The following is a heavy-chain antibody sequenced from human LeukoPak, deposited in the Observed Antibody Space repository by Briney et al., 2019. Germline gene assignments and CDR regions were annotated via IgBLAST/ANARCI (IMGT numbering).Heavy chain of an antibody. CDR2: ISNSGST. J-gene: IGHJ6*03. V-gene: IGHV4-59*11. Sequence: SETLSLTCTVSGGSISSHYWTWIRQFPVKGLEWIGDISNSGSTSYNPSLKSRVTISIDTSKNQFSLKLSSVTAADTAVYYCGRDALAGYFSYYYMDVWGKGTTVTVSS. CDR1: GGSISSHY. CDR3: GRDALAGYFSYYYMDV.